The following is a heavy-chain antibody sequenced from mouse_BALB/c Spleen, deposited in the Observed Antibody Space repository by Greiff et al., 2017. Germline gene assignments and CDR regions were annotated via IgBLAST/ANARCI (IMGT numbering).Heavy chain of an antibody. J-gene: IGHJ3*01. CDR1: GYAFTNYL. Sequence: QVQLQQSGAELVRPGTSVKVSCKASGYAFTNYLIEWVKQRPGQGLEWIGVINPGSGGTNYNEKFKGKATLTADKSSSTAYMQLKSLTSEDSAVYYCARALITTVPAWFAYWGQGTLVTVSA. V-gene: IGHV1-54*01. CDR3: ARALITTVPAWFAY. CDR2: INPGSGGT. D-gene: IGHD1-1*01.